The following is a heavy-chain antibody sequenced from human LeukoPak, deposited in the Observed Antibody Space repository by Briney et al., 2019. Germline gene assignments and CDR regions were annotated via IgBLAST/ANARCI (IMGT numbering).Heavy chain of an antibody. CDR1: GFTFRNHG. V-gene: IGHV3-33*01. Sequence: PGMSLRLSCAASGFTFRNHGMHWVRQAPGKGLEWVAVIWYDGSNQYCADSVKGRFNISRDNSKNTLWLQMNSLRAEDTAVYYCAREGYCSGGSCYSNWFDPWGQGTLVTVSS. CDR2: IWYDGSNQ. J-gene: IGHJ5*02. D-gene: IGHD2-15*01. CDR3: AREGYCSGGSCYSNWFDP.